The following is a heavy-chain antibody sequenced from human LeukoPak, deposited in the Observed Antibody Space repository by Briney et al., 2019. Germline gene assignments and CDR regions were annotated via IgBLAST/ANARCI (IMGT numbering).Heavy chain of an antibody. V-gene: IGHV4-39*01. J-gene: IGHJ4*02. CDR1: GGSISSPTYY. Sequence: PSETLSLTCTVSGGSISSPTYYWAWIRQPPGQELEWIKTIHHSGSTYDNPSLESRFTMSTSKNQFFLNLSSVTAADTAVYYCARLGGYHDPPDYWGQGTLVTVSS. CDR2: IHHSGST. CDR3: ARLGGYHDPPDY. D-gene: IGHD3-16*02.